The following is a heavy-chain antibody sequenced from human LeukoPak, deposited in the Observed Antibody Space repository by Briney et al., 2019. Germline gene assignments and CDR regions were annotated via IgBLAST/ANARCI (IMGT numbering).Heavy chain of an antibody. D-gene: IGHD3-22*01. CDR2: ISYDGSNK. CDR3: AKDRPPYYYDSSGGFDY. V-gene: IGHV3-30*18. J-gene: IGHJ4*02. Sequence: GGSLRLSCAASGFTLSSYGMHWVRQAPGKGLEWVAVISYDGSNKYYADSVKGRFTISRDNSKNTLYLQMNSLRAEDTAVYYCAKDRPPYYYDSSGGFDYWGQGTLVTVSS. CDR1: GFTLSSYG.